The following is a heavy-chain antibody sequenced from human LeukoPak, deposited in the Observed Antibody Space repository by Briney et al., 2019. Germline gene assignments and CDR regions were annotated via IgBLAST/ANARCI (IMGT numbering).Heavy chain of an antibody. CDR3: ARAVSYYDSSGYPDY. D-gene: IGHD3-22*01. V-gene: IGHV1-18*01. CDR1: GYTFTSYG. Sequence: SVKVSCKASGYTFTSYGISWVRQAPGQGLEWMGWISAYNGNTNYAQKLQGRVTMTTDTSTSTAYMELRSLRSDDTAVYYCARAVSYYDSSGYPDYWGQGTLVTVSS. CDR2: ISAYNGNT. J-gene: IGHJ4*02.